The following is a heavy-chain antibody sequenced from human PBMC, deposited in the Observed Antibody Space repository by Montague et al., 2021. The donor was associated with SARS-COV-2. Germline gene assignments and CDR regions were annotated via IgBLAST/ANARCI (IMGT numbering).Heavy chain of an antibody. J-gene: IGHJ6*02. CDR3: AREYSAPRWFGEYNRYGMDV. CDR2: IYYNGSNQ. CDR1: GFTFSSYN. D-gene: IGHD3-10*01. V-gene: IGHV3-33*08. Sequence: SLRLSCAASGFTFSSYNMHWARQAPGKGLEWVAFIYYNGSNQYYGDSVKGRFTISRDNSKNTLYLQMNSLRAEDTAVYYCAREYSAPRWFGEYNRYGMDVWGQGTTVTVSS.